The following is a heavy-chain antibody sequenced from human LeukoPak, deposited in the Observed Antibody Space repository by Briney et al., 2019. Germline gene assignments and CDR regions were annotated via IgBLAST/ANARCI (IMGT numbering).Heavy chain of an antibody. D-gene: IGHD3-10*01. V-gene: IGHV3-30*18. CDR2: ISYDGSNK. J-gene: IGHJ5*02. CDR3: AKSEVSGITMVRGVYH. CDR1: GFTSSSYA. Sequence: GGSRRLSCAASGFTSSSYAMHWARQAPGKGLEWVAVISYDGSNKYYADSVKGRFTISRDNSKDTLYLQMNSLRAEDTAVYYCAKSEVSGITMVRGVYHWGQGTLVTVSS.